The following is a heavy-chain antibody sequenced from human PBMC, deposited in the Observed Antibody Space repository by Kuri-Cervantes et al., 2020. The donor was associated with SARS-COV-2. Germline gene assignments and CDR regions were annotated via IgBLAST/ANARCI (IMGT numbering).Heavy chain of an antibody. J-gene: IGHJ3*02. V-gene: IGHV1-8*01. CDR2: MNPDTGNA. CDR3: ARDSGDWDPDGFDI. CDR1: ETTFPNYD. Sequence: ASVKVSCKTPETTFPNYDINWVRQASGQGLEWMGWMNPDTGNAGYAQKFQGRVTLTRITSISTAYTELSSLRFEDAAVYYCARDSGDWDPDGFDIWGQGTMVTVSS. D-gene: IGHD2-21*02.